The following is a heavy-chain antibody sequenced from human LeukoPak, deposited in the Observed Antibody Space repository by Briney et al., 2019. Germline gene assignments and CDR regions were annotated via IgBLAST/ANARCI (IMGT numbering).Heavy chain of an antibody. D-gene: IGHD3-10*01. CDR3: ARGLTYSGSGSSLLFDY. V-gene: IGHV3-13*01. CDR1: GFTFSSYD. CDR2: IGTAGDT. Sequence: PTGGSLRLSCAASGFTFSSYDMHWVRQATGKGLKWVSAIGTAGDTYYPGSVKGRFTISRENAKNSLYLQMNSLRAGDTAVYYCARGLTYSGSGSSLLFDYWGQGTLVTVSS. J-gene: IGHJ4*02.